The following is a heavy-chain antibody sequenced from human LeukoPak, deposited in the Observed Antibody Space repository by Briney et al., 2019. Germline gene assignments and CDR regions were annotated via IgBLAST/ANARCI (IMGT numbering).Heavy chain of an antibody. J-gene: IGHJ3*02. CDR2: IKQDGSEK. CDR1: GFTFSSYW. CDR3: ARELVMITFGGVIARGAFDI. D-gene: IGHD3-16*02. Sequence: GGSLRLSCAASGFTFSSYWMSWVRQAPGKGLEWVANIKQDGSEKYYVDSVKGRSTISRDNAKNSLYLQMNSLRAEDTAVYYCARELVMITFGGVIARGAFDIWGQGTMVTVPS. V-gene: IGHV3-7*01.